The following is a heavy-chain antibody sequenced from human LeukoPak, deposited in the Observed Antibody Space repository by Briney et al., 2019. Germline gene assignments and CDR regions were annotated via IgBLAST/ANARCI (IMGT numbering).Heavy chain of an antibody. CDR3: ASGPIVLRYFDWLSNYYYYYMDV. Sequence: GASVKVSCKASGYTFTSYAMNWVRQAPGQGLEWMGWINTNTGNPTYAQGFTGRFVFSLDTSVSTAYLQISSLKAEDTAVYYCASGPIVLRYFDWLSNYYYYYMDVWGKGTTVTVSS. CDR2: INTNTGNP. V-gene: IGHV7-4-1*02. J-gene: IGHJ6*03. D-gene: IGHD3-9*01. CDR1: GYTFTSYA.